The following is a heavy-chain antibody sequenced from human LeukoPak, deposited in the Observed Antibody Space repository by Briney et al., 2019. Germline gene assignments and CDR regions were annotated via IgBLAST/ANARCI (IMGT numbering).Heavy chain of an antibody. V-gene: IGHV1-18*01. D-gene: IGHD6-19*01. CDR3: ARVNTIAVAGTRYLDAFDI. CDR1: GYTFTSCG. J-gene: IGHJ3*02. CDR2: ISAYNGNT. Sequence: ASVKVSCKASGYTFTSCGISWVRQAPGQGLEWMGWISAYNGNTNYAQKLQGRVTMTTDTSTSTAYMELRSLRSDDTAVYYCARVNTIAVAGTRYLDAFDIWGQGTMVTVSS.